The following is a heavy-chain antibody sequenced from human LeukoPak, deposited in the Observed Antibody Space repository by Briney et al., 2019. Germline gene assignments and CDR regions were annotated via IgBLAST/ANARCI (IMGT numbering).Heavy chain of an antibody. CDR3: ARGDGYNSYYFDY. V-gene: IGHV3-53*01. J-gene: IGHJ4*02. CDR1: GFTVSSHY. Sequence: GGSLRLSCAAPGFTVSSHYMRWACHAPGKRPAWASATSSSGNTYYADPVKGRFPIARDNSKNTLYLQMNSLRAEDTAVYYCARGDGYNSYYFDYWGQGTLVTVSS. CDR2: TSSSGNT. D-gene: IGHD5-24*01.